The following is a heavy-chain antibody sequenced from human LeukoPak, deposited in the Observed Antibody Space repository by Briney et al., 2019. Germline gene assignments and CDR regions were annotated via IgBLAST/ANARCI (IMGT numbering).Heavy chain of an antibody. Sequence: GGSLRLSCAASGFTFSSYGMHWVRQAPGKGLEWVAFIRYDGSNKYYADSVKGRFTISRDNSKNTLYLQMNSLRAEDTAVYYCAKDPTRGYYGSGSYNYYYMDVWGKGTTVTVSS. CDR2: IRYDGSNK. D-gene: IGHD3-10*01. J-gene: IGHJ6*03. CDR1: GFTFSSYG. CDR3: AKDPTRGYYGSGSYNYYYMDV. V-gene: IGHV3-30*02.